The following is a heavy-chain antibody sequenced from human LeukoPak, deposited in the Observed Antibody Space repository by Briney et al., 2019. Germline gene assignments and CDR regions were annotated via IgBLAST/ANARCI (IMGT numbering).Heavy chain of an antibody. D-gene: IGHD6-19*01. CDR1: GDTFTTYY. Sequence: GASVKVSCKASGDTFTTYYMHWVRQAPGQGLEWMGWMSANSGGTNYAQKFRGRVTMTRDTSISIAYMEMSGLTSDDTAVYYCATSSGYRSRWGALDTWGQGTMVTVSS. V-gene: IGHV1-2*02. CDR3: ATSSGYRSRWGALDT. J-gene: IGHJ3*02. CDR2: MSANSGGT.